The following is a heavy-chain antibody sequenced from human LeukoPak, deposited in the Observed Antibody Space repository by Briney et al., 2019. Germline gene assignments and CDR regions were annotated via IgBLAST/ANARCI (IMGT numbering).Heavy chain of an antibody. V-gene: IGHV4-59*01. Sequence: SETLSLTCTVSGGSISSYYWSWIRQPPGKGLEWIGYIYYSGSTNHNPSLKSRVTISVDTSKNQFSLKLSSVTAADTAVYYCARGIDYWGQGTLVTVSS. D-gene: IGHD2/OR15-2a*01. CDR2: IYYSGST. J-gene: IGHJ4*02. CDR3: ARGIDY. CDR1: GGSISSYY.